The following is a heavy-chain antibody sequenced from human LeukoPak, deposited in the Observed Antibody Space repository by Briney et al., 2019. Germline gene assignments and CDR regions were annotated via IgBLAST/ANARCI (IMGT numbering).Heavy chain of an antibody. D-gene: IGHD6-19*01. CDR3: ARDGVDSSGWYNWFDP. CDR1: GYTFTSYY. Sequence: ASAKVSCKASGYTFTSYYMHWVRQAPGQGLEWMGIINPSGGSTSYAQKFQGRVTMTRDTSTSTVYMELSSLRSEDTAVYYCARDGVDSSGWYNWFDPWGQGTLVTVSS. V-gene: IGHV1-46*01. CDR2: INPSGGST. J-gene: IGHJ5*02.